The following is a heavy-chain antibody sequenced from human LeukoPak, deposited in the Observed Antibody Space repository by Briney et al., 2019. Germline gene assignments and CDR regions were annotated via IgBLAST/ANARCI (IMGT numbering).Heavy chain of an antibody. J-gene: IGHJ4*02. Sequence: SETLSLTCTVSGGSISSSSYYWGWIRQPPGKGLEWIGSIYYSGSTYYNPSLKSRVTISVDTSKNQFSLKLSSVTAADTAVYYCARQSAGGTPTDYWGQGTLVTVSS. CDR1: GGSISSSSYY. CDR3: ARQSAGGTPTDY. CDR2: IYYSGST. D-gene: IGHD6-13*01. V-gene: IGHV4-39*01.